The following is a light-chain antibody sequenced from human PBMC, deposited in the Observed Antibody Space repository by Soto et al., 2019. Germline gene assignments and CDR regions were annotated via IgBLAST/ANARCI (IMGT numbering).Light chain of an antibody. CDR3: QQYGSSPPWT. J-gene: IGKJ1*01. CDR1: QSVSSSY. CDR2: GAS. Sequence: EIVLTQSPGTLSLSPGERATLSCRASQSVSSSYLAWYQQKPGQAPRLLIYGASSRATGIPDRFSGRGSGTDFTLTISRLAPEDFAVYYCQQYGSSPPWTFGQGTKVEIK. V-gene: IGKV3-20*01.